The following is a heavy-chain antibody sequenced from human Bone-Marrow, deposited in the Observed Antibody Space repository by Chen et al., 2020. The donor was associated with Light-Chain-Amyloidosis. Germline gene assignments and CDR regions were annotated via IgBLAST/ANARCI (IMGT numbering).Heavy chain of an antibody. Sequence: VQLVESGGGLVQPGGSLRLSCVASGFTFSSYGMHWVRQAPGKGLEWVAVISYDGSNKYYADSVKGRFTISRDNSKNTLYLQMNSLRAEDTAVYYCAKDFSSPYDSSGYPPTANWFDPWGQGTLVTVSS. CDR2: ISYDGSNK. D-gene: IGHD3-22*01. J-gene: IGHJ5*02. CDR3: AKDFSSPYDSSGYPPTANWFDP. V-gene: IGHV3-30*18. CDR1: GFTFSSYG.